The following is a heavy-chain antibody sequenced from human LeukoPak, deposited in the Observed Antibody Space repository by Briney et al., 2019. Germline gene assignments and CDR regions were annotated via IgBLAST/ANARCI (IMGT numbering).Heavy chain of an antibody. CDR3: AKFGDRYYFDY. V-gene: IGHV3-23*01. CDR2: ISGSGGST. Sequence: SGGSLRLSCAASGFTLSSYAMSWVRQAPGKGLEWVSAISGSGGSTYYADSVQGRFTISRDNSKNTLYLQMNSLRAEDTAVYYCAKFGDRYYFDYWGQGTLVTVSS. CDR1: GFTLSSYA. J-gene: IGHJ4*02. D-gene: IGHD4-17*01.